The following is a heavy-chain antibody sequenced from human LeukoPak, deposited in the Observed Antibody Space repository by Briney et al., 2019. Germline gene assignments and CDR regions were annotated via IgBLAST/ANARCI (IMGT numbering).Heavy chain of an antibody. CDR3: ARVDGSSDY. J-gene: IGHJ4*02. CDR1: GYTFTTLD. D-gene: IGHD2-15*01. CDR2: INPKSGNT. V-gene: IGHV1-8*03. Sequence: ASVKVSCKASGYTFTTLDINWVRQATGQGLEWMGWINPKSGNTGHAQKFQGRVTITRNTSISTAYMELSSLRSEDTAVYYCARVDGSSDYWGQGTLVTVSS.